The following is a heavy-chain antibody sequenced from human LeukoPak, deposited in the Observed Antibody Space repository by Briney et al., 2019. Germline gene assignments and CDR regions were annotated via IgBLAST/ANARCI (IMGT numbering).Heavy chain of an antibody. CDR3: ARDRIVGATPNYYYYGMDV. D-gene: IGHD1-26*01. V-gene: IGHV3-7*01. CDR1: GSTFSSFW. CDR2: IKQDGSEK. Sequence: GGSLRLSCAASGSTFSSFWMSWVRQAPGKGLEWVANIKQDGSEKYYVDSVKGRFTISRDNAKNSLYLQMNSLRAEDTAVYYCARDRIVGATPNYYYYGMDVWGQGTTVTVSS. J-gene: IGHJ6*02.